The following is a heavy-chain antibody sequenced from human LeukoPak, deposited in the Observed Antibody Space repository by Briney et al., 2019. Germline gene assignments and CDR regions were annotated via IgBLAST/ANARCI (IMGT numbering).Heavy chain of an antibody. CDR3: ARGLQYYGSGSYTHFDY. CDR1: XGSITNGAYS. J-gene: IGHJ4*02. Sequence: SETLSLTCAVSXGSITNGAYSWSWIRQPPGKGLAWIGYIYHSGSTYYNPSLKSRVTISLDRSKNQFSLKVTSVTAADTAVYYCARGLQYYGSGSYTHFDYWGQGSLVTVSS. CDR2: IYHSGST. D-gene: IGHD3-10*01. V-gene: IGHV4-30-2*01.